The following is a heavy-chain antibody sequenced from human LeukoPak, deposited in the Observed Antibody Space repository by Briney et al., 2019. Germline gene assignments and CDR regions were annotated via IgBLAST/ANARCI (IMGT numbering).Heavy chain of an antibody. J-gene: IGHJ4*02. D-gene: IGHD1-14*01. V-gene: IGHV3-23*01. Sequence: GGSLRLSCAASGFTFSNYAMDWVRQAPGKGLEWVSAITNGGGGTYYADSVKGRFTISRDNSKNTVYLQMDSLRAEDTAVYYCAKDKPGTFDYWGQGALVTVSS. CDR3: AKDKPGTFDY. CDR2: ITNGGGGT. CDR1: GFTFSNYA.